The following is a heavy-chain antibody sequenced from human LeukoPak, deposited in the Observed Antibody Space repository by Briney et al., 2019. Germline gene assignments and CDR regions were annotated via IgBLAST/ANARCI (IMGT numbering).Heavy chain of an antibody. Sequence: SETLSLTCTVSGSSISSFYWSWIRQPPGQGLEWIGYIYYSGSTKYNPSLKSRVTISADTSKNQLSLRLSSVTAADTAVYYCAKNVYTNSWAHFFDYWGQGTLVTVSS. CDR2: IYYSGST. J-gene: IGHJ4*02. V-gene: IGHV4-59*12. CDR1: GSSISSFY. D-gene: IGHD6-6*01. CDR3: AKNVYTNSWAHFFDY.